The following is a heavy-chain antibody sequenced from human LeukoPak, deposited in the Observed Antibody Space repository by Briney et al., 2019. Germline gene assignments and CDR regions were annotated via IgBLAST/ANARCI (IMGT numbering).Heavy chain of an antibody. D-gene: IGHD2/OR15-2a*01. CDR1: GGSFSGYY. CDR2: INHSGST. Sequence: SETLSLTCAVYGGSFSGYYWSWTRQPPGKGLEWIGEINHSGSTNYNPSLKSRVTISVDTSKNQFSLKLSSVTAADTAVYYCARPNGTHFDYWGQGTLVTVSS. J-gene: IGHJ4*02. CDR3: ARPNGTHFDY. V-gene: IGHV4-34*01.